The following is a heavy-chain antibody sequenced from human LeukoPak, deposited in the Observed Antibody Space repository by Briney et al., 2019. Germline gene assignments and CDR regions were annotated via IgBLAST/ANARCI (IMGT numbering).Heavy chain of an antibody. Sequence: PGGSLRLSCAASGFTFSSYGMHWVRQAPGKGLEWVSAISGSGGSTYYADSVKGRFTISRDNSKNTLYLQMNSLRAEDTAVYYCAKGYSGYESYFDYWGQGTLVTVSS. CDR3: AKGYSGYESYFDY. V-gene: IGHV3-23*01. D-gene: IGHD5-12*01. CDR2: ISGSGGST. J-gene: IGHJ4*02. CDR1: GFTFSSYG.